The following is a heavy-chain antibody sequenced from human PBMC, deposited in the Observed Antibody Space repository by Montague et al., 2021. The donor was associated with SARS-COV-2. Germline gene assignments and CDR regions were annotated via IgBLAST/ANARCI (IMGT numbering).Heavy chain of an antibody. J-gene: IGHJ6*03. V-gene: IGHV3-74*01. Sequence: SLRLSCAASGFTFSSYWMHWVRQAPGKGLVWVSRINSDVSITNYXDSVKGRFTISRDNAKNTLYLQMNSLRDDDTAVYYCARETIVPAAIGYYYYMDVWGKGTPVTASS. CDR2: INSDVSIT. CDR1: GFTFSSYW. D-gene: IGHD2-2*01. CDR3: ARETIVPAAIGYYYYMDV.